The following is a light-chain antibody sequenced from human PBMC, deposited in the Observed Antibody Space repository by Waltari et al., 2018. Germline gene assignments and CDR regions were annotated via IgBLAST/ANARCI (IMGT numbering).Light chain of an antibody. J-gene: IGKJ1*01. CDR2: AAS. V-gene: IGKV3-20*01. CDR3: QMYVTLPVT. Sequence: DIVLTQSPGTLSLSPVERATLSCRARESISKYLAWYQQRPGQAPRLLIYAASNRATVVPDRFSGSGAGTDFSLTISRLEPEDFAVYYCQMYVTLPVTFGQGTKVEIK. CDR1: ESISKY.